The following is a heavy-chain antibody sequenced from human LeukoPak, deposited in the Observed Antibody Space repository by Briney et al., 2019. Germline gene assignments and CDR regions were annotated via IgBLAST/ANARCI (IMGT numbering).Heavy chain of an antibody. CDR3: ARGPTVAGTWDY. D-gene: IGHD6-19*01. J-gene: IGHJ4*02. CDR1: GGSFSSSNW. V-gene: IGHV4-4*02. Sequence: PSETLCLTCAVSGGSFSSSNWWSWVRQPPGKGLEWIGEIYHSGTTNYNPSLKSRVTISVDKSKNQFSLKLSSVTAADTAVYYCARGPTVAGTWDYWGQGTLVTVSS. CDR2: IYHSGTT.